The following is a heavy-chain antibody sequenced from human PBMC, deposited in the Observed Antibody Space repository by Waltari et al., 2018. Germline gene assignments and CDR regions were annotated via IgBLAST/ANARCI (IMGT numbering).Heavy chain of an antibody. CDR2: ISFDGMIK. CDR3: ARKATVFGVGGYLDY. J-gene: IGHJ4*02. CDR1: GFTFNSYP. D-gene: IGHD3-3*01. V-gene: IGHV3-30*04. Sequence: QVQLVDSGGGVVQPGKSLRLSCAASGFTFNSYPLHWVRQAPGKGLEWVAVISFDGMIKYYAKSVKGRFTISRDNSNNTLNLQMNSLTPEDTAVYYCARKATVFGVGGYLDYWGQGALVIVSS.